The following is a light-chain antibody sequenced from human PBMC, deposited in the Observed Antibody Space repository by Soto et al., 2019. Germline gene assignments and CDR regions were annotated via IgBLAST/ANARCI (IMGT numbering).Light chain of an antibody. V-gene: IGKV3-11*01. CDR1: QSVGSY. CDR3: QQRSDWPVT. Sequence: EIVLTQSPATLSLYPGDRATLSCRASQSVGSYLGWYQQRPGQAPRLLIYDAYNRATCIPARFSGSGSGTDFTLTISSLEPEDLAVYYCQQRSDWPVTFGRGTKVEIK. J-gene: IGKJ4*01. CDR2: DAY.